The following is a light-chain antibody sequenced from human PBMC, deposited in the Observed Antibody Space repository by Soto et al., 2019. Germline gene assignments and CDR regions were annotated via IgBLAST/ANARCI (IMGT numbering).Light chain of an antibody. Sequence: DIQMTQSPSSLSASLGDRVTITCQASQDISIYLHWYQQKPGKAPNLLIYDASNLQRGVPSRFSGSGSGTNFTFTITSLQAEDIATYNCQQYDDIPITFGRGTRLEIK. J-gene: IGKJ5*01. CDR3: QQYDDIPIT. V-gene: IGKV1-33*01. CDR1: QDISIY. CDR2: DAS.